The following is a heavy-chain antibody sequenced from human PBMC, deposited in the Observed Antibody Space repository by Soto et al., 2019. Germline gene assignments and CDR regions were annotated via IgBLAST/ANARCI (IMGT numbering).Heavy chain of an antibody. J-gene: IGHJ3*02. V-gene: IGHV3-33*01. CDR1: GFSFGNYG. Sequence: GGSLRHSYAASGFSFGNYGMHWVRQAPGKGLEWVAVIWHDGSNKFYGDSVKGRFTISRDNSRNTVYLQMNSLRVEDTAVYYCVIELAGAGPHDDALNISGRRSLDTGSS. CDR3: VIELAGAGPHDDALNI. CDR2: IWHDGSNK.